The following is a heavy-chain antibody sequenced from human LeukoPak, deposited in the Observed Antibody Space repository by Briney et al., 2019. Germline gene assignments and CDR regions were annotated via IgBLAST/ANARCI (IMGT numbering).Heavy chain of an antibody. CDR3: AGYSSSWTEYFQH. CDR2: ISAYNGNT. V-gene: IGHV1-18*01. CDR1: GYTFTSYG. D-gene: IGHD6-13*01. J-gene: IGHJ1*01. Sequence: ASVRVSCKASGYTFTSYGISWVRQAPGQGLEWMGWISAYNGNTNYAQKLQGRVTMTTDTSTSTAYMELRSLRSDDTAVYYCAGYSSSWTEYFQHWGQGTLVTVSS.